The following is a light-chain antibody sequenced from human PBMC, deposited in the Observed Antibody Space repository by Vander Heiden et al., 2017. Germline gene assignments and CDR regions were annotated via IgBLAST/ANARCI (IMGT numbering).Light chain of an antibody. CDR1: QGISSW. V-gene: IGKV1-12*01. CDR3: QQTNNIPLT. J-gene: IGKJ4*01. Sequence: IQLTQSPSSVSASVGGRVAIPCRTSQGISSWLVWYQQKPGKAPKLLIYGASSLQSGVPSRFSGSGSGTDFTLTISSLQAEDLATYYCQQTNNIPLTFGGGTKVEIK. CDR2: GAS.